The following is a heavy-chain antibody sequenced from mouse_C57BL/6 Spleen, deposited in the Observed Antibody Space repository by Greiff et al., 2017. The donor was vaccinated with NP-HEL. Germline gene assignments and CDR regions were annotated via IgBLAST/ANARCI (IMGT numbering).Heavy chain of an antibody. CDR2: IYPGDGGT. Sequence: VQLQQSGPELVTPGASVKLSCKASGYAFSSSCMHWVKQRPGQGLEWIGRIYPGDGGTTYNGKFKGKATLTADKSSSTAYMQLSSLTSEDSAVYFCAREYYGSGYGYWGQGATLTVAS. D-gene: IGHD1-1*01. CDR1: GYAFSSSC. J-gene: IGHJ2*01. V-gene: IGHV1-82*01. CDR3: AREYYGSGYGY.